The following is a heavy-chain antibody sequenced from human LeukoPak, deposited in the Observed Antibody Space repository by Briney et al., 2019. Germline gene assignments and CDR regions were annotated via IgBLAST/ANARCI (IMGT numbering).Heavy chain of an antibody. CDR2: MNPNSGDT. CDR1: GGTFSSYD. Sequence: ASVKVSCKASGGTFSSYDINWVRQATGQGPEWMGWMNPNSGDTGYAQKFQGRVTMTRDTSISTAYMDLSSLRSEDTAVYYCARGAIYCSRTTCQDAFDIWGQGTMVTVSS. J-gene: IGHJ3*02. D-gene: IGHD2-2*01. V-gene: IGHV1-8*01. CDR3: ARGAIYCSRTTCQDAFDI.